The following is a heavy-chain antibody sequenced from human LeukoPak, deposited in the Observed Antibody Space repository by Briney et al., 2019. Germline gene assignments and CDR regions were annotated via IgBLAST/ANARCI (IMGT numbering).Heavy chain of an antibody. Sequence: GGSLRLSCAASVFTFSTFWMSWVRQAPGKGLEWVANINQHGSEKYPVDSVKGRFTISRDNAKNSLYLQMNSLRAEDTAVYYCARDPTYSWETAFDIWGQGTMVTVSS. J-gene: IGHJ3*02. V-gene: IGHV3-7*01. D-gene: IGHD1-26*01. CDR1: VFTFSTFW. CDR2: INQHGSEK. CDR3: ARDPTYSWETAFDI.